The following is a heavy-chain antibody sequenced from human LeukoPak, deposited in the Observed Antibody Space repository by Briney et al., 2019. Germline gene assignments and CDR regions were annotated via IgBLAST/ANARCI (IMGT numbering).Heavy chain of an antibody. V-gene: IGHV4-4*07. CDR2: MYPSGSA. D-gene: IGHD6-25*01. Sequence: SETLSLTCTVSGGSINSYWSWIRQSAGKGLEWIGRMYPSGSANYNPSLKSRLTMPVDTFKNQFSLRLNSVTAADTAVYYCARAAGPFDYWGQGTLVTVSS. CDR3: ARAAGPFDY. CDR1: GGSINSY. J-gene: IGHJ4*02.